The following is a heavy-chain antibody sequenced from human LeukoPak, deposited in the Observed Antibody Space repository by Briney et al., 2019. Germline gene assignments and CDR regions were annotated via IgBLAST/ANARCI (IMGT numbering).Heavy chain of an antibody. CDR2: IWYDGSNK. V-gene: IGHV3-33*01. J-gene: IGHJ4*02. CDR3: ARQWGRTTVFDY. CDR1: GFTLSSYG. Sequence: PGRSLRLSCAASGFTLSSYGMHWVRQAPGKGLEWVAVIWYDGSNKYYADSVKGRFTISRDNSKNTLYLQMNSLRAEDTAVYYCARQWGRTTVFDYWGQGTLVTVSS. D-gene: IGHD4-17*01.